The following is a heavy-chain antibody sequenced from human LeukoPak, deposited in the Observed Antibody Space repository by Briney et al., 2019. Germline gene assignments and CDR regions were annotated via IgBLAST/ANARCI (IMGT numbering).Heavy chain of an antibody. J-gene: IGHJ4*02. Sequence: GGSLRLSCAASGFTFSSYEMNWVRQAPGKGLEWVSYISSSGSTIYYADSVKGRFTISRDNAKSSLYLQMNSLRAEDTAVYYCARFLYGDYFDYWGQGTLVTVSS. CDR2: ISSSGSTI. CDR1: GFTFSSYE. CDR3: ARFLYGDYFDY. D-gene: IGHD4-17*01. V-gene: IGHV3-48*03.